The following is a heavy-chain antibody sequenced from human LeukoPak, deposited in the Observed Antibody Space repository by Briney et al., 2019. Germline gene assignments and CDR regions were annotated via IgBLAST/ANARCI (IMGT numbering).Heavy chain of an antibody. CDR2: ISSSSSYI. V-gene: IGHV3-21*01. CDR3: ARCDPNGSGSSDAFEI. Sequence: GGSLRLTGAASGFTFSSYSMNWVRQAPGKGLEWVSSISSSSSYIYYADSVKGRFTISRDNAKNSLYLQMNSLRAEDTAVYYCARCDPNGSGSSDAFEIWGQGTMVTVSS. D-gene: IGHD3-10*01. CDR1: GFTFSSYS. J-gene: IGHJ3*02.